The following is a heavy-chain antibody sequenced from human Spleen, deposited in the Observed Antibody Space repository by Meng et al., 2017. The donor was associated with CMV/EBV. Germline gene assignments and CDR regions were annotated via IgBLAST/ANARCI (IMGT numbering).Heavy chain of an antibody. D-gene: IGHD5-18*01. J-gene: IGHJ2*01. CDR3: ARSVRAGYRYWYFDL. CDR2: INHSGST. CDR1: GSFSGWY. Sequence: GSFSGWYWGWNRQDPGKELEWFGEINHSGSTNYHPSLKSGVTISVDTSKNQFSLKLNSVTAAETAVYYCARSVRAGYRYWYFDLWGRGTLVTVSS. V-gene: IGHV4-34*01.